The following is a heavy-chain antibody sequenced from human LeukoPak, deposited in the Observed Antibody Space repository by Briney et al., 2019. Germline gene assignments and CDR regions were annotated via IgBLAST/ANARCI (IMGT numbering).Heavy chain of an antibody. CDR1: GYSFTSYW. CDR3: ARGGAATFDY. J-gene: IGHJ4*02. CDR2: LNPGDSDT. Sequence: LGESLKISCKGSGYSFTSYWIGWARQMPGKGLEWMGILNPGDSDTRYSPSFQGQVTISADRSISTAYLQWSSLKASDTAMYYCARGGAATFDYWGQGTLVTVSS. V-gene: IGHV5-51*01. D-gene: IGHD2-15*01.